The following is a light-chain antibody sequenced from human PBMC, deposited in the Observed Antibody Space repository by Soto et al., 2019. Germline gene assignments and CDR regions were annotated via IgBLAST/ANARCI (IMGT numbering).Light chain of an antibody. V-gene: IGKV1-9*01. J-gene: IGKJ5*01. CDR2: DAS. CDR3: QQLNKYPVT. CDR1: QDIGSY. Sequence: IPLTQSPSSLSASVGDRVTISCRASQDIGSYLAWYQQKPGEAPKLLIYDASTLQSGVPLRFGGSGSGTDFTLTISSLQPEDFATYYCQQLNKYPVTFGQGTRLEIK.